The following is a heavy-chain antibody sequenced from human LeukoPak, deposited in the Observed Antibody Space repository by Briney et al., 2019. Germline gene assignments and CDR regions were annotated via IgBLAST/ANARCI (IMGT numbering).Heavy chain of an antibody. V-gene: IGHV3-48*03. Sequence: PGGSLRLSCTASGFTFSSYEMNWVRQAPGKGLEWVSYISSSGSTIYYADSVKGRFTISRDNAKNSLYLQMNSLRAEDTAVYYCARTYYGSGSYYALYWGQGTLVTVSS. CDR3: ARTYYGSGSYYALY. CDR1: GFTFSSYE. J-gene: IGHJ4*02. D-gene: IGHD3-10*01. CDR2: ISSSGSTI.